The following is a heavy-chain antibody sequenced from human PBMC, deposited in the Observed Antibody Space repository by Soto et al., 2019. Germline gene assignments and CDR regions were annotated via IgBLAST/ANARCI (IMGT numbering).Heavy chain of an antibody. CDR1: GFSLSTSGVG. V-gene: IGHV2-5*02. J-gene: IGHJ4*02. CDR2: IYWDDDK. CDR3: AHFPYDILTGELSYYFDY. Sequence: SGPTLVKPTQTLTLTCTFSGFSLSTSGVGVGWIRQPPGKALEWLALIYWDDDKRYSPSLKSRLTITKDTSKNQVVLTMTNMDPVDTATYYCAHFPYDILTGELSYYFDYWGQGTLVTVSS. D-gene: IGHD3-9*01.